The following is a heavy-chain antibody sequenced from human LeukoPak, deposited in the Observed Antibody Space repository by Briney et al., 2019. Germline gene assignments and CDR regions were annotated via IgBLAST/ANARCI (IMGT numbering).Heavy chain of an antibody. J-gene: IGHJ4*02. CDR3: ARRFSYGHKAIDY. CDR1: GGSISSSSYS. D-gene: IGHD5-18*01. Sequence: SGTLSLTCIVSGGSISSSSYSWGWIRQPPGKGLEWIVSIYYSGCTYYNPPLKSRLTISVDTSKNQFSLNLNSVTAADTAMYYYARRFSYGHKAIDYWGQGTLVTVSS. V-gene: IGHV4-39*01. CDR2: IYYSGCT.